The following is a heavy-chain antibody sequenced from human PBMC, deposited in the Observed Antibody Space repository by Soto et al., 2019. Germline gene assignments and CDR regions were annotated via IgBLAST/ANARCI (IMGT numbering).Heavy chain of an antibody. D-gene: IGHD5-18*01. CDR1: GFTFDDYA. CDR3: AKDIKCGDTAMVPTGGYYGMDV. CDR2: ISWNSGSI. Sequence: GGSLRLSCAASGFTFDDYAMHWVRQAPGKGLEWVSGISWNSGSIGYADSVKGRFTISRDNAKTSLYLQMNSLRAEDTALYYCAKDIKCGDTAMVPTGGYYGMDVWGQGTTVTVSS. J-gene: IGHJ6*02. V-gene: IGHV3-9*01.